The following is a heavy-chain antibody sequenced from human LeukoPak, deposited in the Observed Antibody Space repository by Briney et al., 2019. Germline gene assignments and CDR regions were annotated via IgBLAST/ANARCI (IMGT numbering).Heavy chain of an antibody. Sequence: GQSLKISCKGSEYSFTNYWIGWVRQMPGKGLEWMGIIYPGDSDTRYSPSFQGQVTISADKSISTAYLQWSSLKASDTAMYFCATYAGSYSKYFQHWGQGTLVTVSS. J-gene: IGHJ1*01. CDR3: ATYAGSYSKYFQH. D-gene: IGHD3-10*01. CDR1: EYSFTNYW. V-gene: IGHV5-51*01. CDR2: IYPGDSDT.